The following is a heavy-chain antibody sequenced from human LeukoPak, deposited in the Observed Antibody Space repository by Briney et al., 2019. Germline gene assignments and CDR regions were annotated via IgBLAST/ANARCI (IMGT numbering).Heavy chain of an antibody. Sequence: SVKVSCKASGGTFSSYAISWVRQAPGQGLEWMGRIIPILGIANYAQKFQGRVTITADKSTSTAYMELSSLRSEDTAVYYCASPGEQQLVFDYWGQGTLVTVSS. CDR1: GGTFSSYA. D-gene: IGHD6-13*01. CDR3: ASPGEQQLVFDY. J-gene: IGHJ4*02. CDR2: IIPILGIA. V-gene: IGHV1-69*04.